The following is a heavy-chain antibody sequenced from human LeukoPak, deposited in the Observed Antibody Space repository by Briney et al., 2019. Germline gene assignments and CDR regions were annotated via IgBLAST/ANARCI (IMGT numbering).Heavy chain of an antibody. D-gene: IGHD3-3*01. J-gene: IGHJ4*02. CDR2: ISSTSSNT. V-gene: IGHV3-21*01. CDR1: GFTFSHYS. CDR3: ARVWYYDFWSGYSCLDY. Sequence: GGSLRLSCAASGFTFSHYSMNWVRQAPGKGLEWVSSISSTSSNTYCADSLKGRFTISRDNAKNSLYLQMNSLGAEDTAVYYCARVWYYDFWSGYSCLDYWGQGTLVTVSS.